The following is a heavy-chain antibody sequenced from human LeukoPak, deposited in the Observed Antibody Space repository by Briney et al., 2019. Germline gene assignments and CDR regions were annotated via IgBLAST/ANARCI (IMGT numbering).Heavy chain of an antibody. V-gene: IGHV4-59*13. Sequence: SETLSLTGTVSGGSISSYYWSWIRQPPGKGLEWIGYIYYSGSTNYNPSLKSRVTISVDTSKNQFSLRLSSVTAADTAVYYCARRERYCSSTSCYSYFDYWGQGTLVTVSS. CDR2: IYYSGST. CDR3: ARRERYCSSTSCYSYFDY. CDR1: GGSISSYY. D-gene: IGHD2-2*02. J-gene: IGHJ4*02.